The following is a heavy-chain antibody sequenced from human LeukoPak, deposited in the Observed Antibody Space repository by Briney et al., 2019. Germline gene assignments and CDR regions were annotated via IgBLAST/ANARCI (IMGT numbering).Heavy chain of an antibody. V-gene: IGHV4-59*08. J-gene: IGHJ5*02. CDR1: GGSISSYY. CDR2: IYYSGST. D-gene: IGHD3-9*01. Sequence: SETLSLTCTVSGGSISSYYWSWIRQPPGKGLEWIGYIYYSGSTNYNPSLKSRVTLSVDTSKNQFSLKLSSVTAADTAVYYCARLGNYDILTGLTGKYNWFDPWGQGTLVTVSS. CDR3: ARLGNYDILTGLTGKYNWFDP.